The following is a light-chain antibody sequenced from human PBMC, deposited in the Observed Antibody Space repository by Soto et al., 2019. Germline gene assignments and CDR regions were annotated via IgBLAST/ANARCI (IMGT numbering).Light chain of an antibody. CDR1: SSNIGSNT. CDR3: CSYAGSSTWMV. J-gene: IGLJ1*01. CDR2: SNN. Sequence: XSVLTQPPSASGTPGQRVTISCSGSSSNIGSNTVNWYQQLPGTAPKLLIYSNNQRPSGVPDRFSGSKPGTSASLTISGLQAEDEADYYCCSYAGSSTWMVFGTGTKVTVL. V-gene: IGLV1-44*01.